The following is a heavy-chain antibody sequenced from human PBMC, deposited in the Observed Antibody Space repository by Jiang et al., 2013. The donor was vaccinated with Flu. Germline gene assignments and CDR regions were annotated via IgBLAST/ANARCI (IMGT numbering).Heavy chain of an antibody. CDR1: GFTFSSYS. J-gene: IGHJ3*02. CDR3: ASRGSTAMVTGAFDI. V-gene: IGHV3-21*01. D-gene: IGHD5-18*01. Sequence: GLVKPGGSLRLSCAASGFTFSSYSMNWVRQAPGKGLEWVSSISSSSSYIYYADSVKGRFTISRDNAKNSLYLQMNSLRAEDTAVYYCASRGSTAMVTGAFDIWDQGTMVTVSS. CDR2: ISSSSSYI.